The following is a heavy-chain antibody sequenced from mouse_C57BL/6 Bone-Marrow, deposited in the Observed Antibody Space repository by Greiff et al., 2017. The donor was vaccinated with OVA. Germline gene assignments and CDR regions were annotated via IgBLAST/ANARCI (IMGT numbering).Heavy chain of an antibody. D-gene: IGHD1-1*01. CDR1: GYTFTSYW. CDR3: ARSGITTVEGDFAMDY. J-gene: IGHJ4*01. Sequence: VQLQQSGAELVKPGASVKMSCKASGYTFTSYWITWVKQRPGQGLEWIGDIYPGSGRTNYNEKFKSKATLTVDTSSSTAYMQLSSRTSEDSAVYYCARSGITTVEGDFAMDYWGQGTSVTVSS. V-gene: IGHV1-55*01. CDR2: IYPGSGRT.